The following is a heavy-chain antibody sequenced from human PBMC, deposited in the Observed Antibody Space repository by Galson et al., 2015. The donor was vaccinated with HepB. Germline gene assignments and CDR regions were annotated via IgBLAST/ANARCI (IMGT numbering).Heavy chain of an antibody. CDR2: IYWHDDK. CDR3: AHMSTTVTTGYFDP. Sequence: PALVKPTQTLTLTCTFSGFSLNTDGLGVAWIRQPPGKALEWLALIYWHDDKRYSPSLRGRLTITRDTSKNLVVLTVANMDPADTATYYCAHMSTTVTTGYFDPWSQGTLVTVSS. J-gene: IGHJ5*02. CDR1: GFSLNTDGLG. V-gene: IGHV2-5*01. D-gene: IGHD4-11*01.